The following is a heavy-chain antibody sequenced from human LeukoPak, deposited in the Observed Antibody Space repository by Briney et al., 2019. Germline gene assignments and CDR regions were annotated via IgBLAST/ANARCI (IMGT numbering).Heavy chain of an antibody. D-gene: IGHD5-24*01. V-gene: IGHV3-53*01. J-gene: IGHJ4*02. CDR2: IYSGGST. CDR1: GFTVSSDY. CDR3: AREATITRFGY. Sequence: PGGSPRLSCAASGFTVSSDYISWVRQAPGKGLEWVSVIYSGGSTYYADSVKGRFTISRDNSKNTLYLQMNSLRAEDTAVYYCAREATITRFGYWGQGTLVTVSS.